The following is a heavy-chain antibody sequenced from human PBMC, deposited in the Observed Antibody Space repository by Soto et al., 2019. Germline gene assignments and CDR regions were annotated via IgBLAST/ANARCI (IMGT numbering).Heavy chain of an antibody. J-gene: IGHJ4*02. CDR3: AKSWLTGIDY. CDR2: ISYDGSNK. Sequence: QVQLVESGGGVVQPGRSLRLSCAASGFTFSTYVMHWVRHAPGKGLEWVAVISYDGSNKYYADSVKGRFTISRDNSKNTLYLQMNSMRAEDTAVYYCAKSWLTGIDYWGQGTLVTVSS. V-gene: IGHV3-30*18. D-gene: IGHD7-27*01. CDR1: GFTFSTYV.